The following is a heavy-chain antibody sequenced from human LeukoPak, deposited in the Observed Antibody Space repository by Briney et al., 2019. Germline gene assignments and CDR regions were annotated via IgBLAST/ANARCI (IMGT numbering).Heavy chain of an antibody. CDR3: ASLVTTSSPFDY. D-gene: IGHD4-17*01. V-gene: IGHV3-20*04. CDR2: INWNGGST. J-gene: IGHJ4*02. CDR1: GFTFDDYG. Sequence: GGSLRLSCAASGFTFDDYGMSWVRQAPGKGLEWVSSINWNGGSTGYADSVKGRFTISRDNAKNSLYLQMNSLRAEDTALYYCASLVTTSSPFDYWGQGTLVTVSS.